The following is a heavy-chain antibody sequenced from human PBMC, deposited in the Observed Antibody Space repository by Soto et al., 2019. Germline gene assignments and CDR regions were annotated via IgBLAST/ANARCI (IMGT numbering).Heavy chain of an antibody. CDR1: GASIAGSSY. CDR3: SRGMTPPGAPAWYYFDS. J-gene: IGHJ4*02. V-gene: IGHV4-4*07. D-gene: IGHD2-8*02. CDR2: FSLSGTT. Sequence: PSETLSLTYSVSGASIAGSSYWSWIRQPAGKGLECIGRFSLSGTTNYSPSLRSRVTMSADVSKNQFSLRLTSVTAADTALYYCSRGMTPPGAPAWYYFDSGGQGTLVTVSS.